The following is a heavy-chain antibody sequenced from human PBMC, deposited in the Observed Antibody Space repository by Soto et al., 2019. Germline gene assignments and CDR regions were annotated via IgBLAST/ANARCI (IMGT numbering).Heavy chain of an antibody. D-gene: IGHD5-18*01. V-gene: IGHV4-34*01. CDR1: GGSISSYY. CDR2: INHSGST. Sequence: SETLSLTCTVSGGSISSYYRSWIRQPPGKGLEWIGEINHSGSTNYNPSLKSRVTISVDTSKNQFSLKLSSVTAADTAVYYCARGKKGSGYSYGYSWFDPWGQGTLVTVSS. J-gene: IGHJ5*02. CDR3: ARGKKGSGYSYGYSWFDP.